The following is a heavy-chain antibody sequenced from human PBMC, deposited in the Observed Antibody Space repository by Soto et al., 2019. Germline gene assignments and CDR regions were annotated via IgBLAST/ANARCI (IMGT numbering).Heavy chain of an antibody. CDR2: IYYSGST. J-gene: IGHJ3*02. D-gene: IGHD3-16*02. V-gene: IGHV4-31*03. CDR3: ARMITFGGVIAPQAFDI. CDR1: GGSISSGGYY. Sequence: QVQLQESGPGLVKPSQTLSLTCTVSGGSISSGGYYWSWIRQHPGKGLEWIGYIYYSGSTYYNPSLKCRVTISVDTSKNQFSLKLSSVTAADTAVYYCARMITFGGVIAPQAFDIWGQGTMVTVSS.